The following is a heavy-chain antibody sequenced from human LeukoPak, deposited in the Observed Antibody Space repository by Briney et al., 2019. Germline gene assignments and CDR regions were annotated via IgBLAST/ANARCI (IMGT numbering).Heavy chain of an antibody. J-gene: IGHJ4*02. CDR3: AREGRLKYYDFWSGYSVLGSAGEIDY. CDR2: ISAYNGNT. V-gene: IGHV1-18*01. D-gene: IGHD3-3*01. CDR1: GYTFTSYG. Sequence: GASVKVSCKASGYTFTSYGISWVRQAPGQGLEWMGWISAYNGNTNYAQKLQGRVTMTTDTSTSTAYMELRSLRSDDTAVYYCAREGRLKYYDFWSGYSVLGSAGEIDYWGQGTQVTVSS.